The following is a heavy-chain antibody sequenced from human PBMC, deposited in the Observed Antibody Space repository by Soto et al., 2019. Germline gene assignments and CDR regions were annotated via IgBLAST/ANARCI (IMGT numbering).Heavy chain of an antibody. V-gene: IGHV3-9*01. CDR1: GFIFDDFA. Sequence: EAQLVESGGGFVQPGRSRRLSCAGSGFIFDDFAIHWVRQAPGKGLEWVSGISWNSDSIGYADSVKGRFTISRDNAKNSLYLQMNSLRVEDTALYYCTKVGGLYDFWSGPLHFDLWGQGTLVTVSS. J-gene: IGHJ4*02. CDR3: TKVGGLYDFWSGPLHFDL. D-gene: IGHD3-3*01. CDR2: ISWNSDSI.